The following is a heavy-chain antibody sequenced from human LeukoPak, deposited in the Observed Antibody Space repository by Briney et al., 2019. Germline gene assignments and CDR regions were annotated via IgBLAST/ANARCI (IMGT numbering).Heavy chain of an antibody. V-gene: IGHV3-74*01. D-gene: IGHD3-10*01. CDR1: GFTFTTYW. CDR2: VSADGSST. CDR3: ARGFGGYPFEWWFDP. J-gene: IGHJ5*02. Sequence: PGGSLRLSCVVSGFTFTTYWMHWVRQAPGKGLVWVSRVSADGSSTIYADSVKGRFTISRDNGINAVYLQMNSLRAEDTAVYYCARGFGGYPFEWWFDPWGQGSLVTFSS.